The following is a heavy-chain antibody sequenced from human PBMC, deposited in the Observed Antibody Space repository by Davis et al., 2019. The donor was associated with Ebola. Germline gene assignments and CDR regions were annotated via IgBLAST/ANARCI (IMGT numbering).Heavy chain of an antibody. Sequence: GGSLRLSCAASGFTFSSYSMNWVRQAPGKGLEWVSYISSSGSTIYYADSVKGRFTISRDNAKNSLYLQMNSLRAEDTAVYYCARDQQLPPVHYYYGMDVWGKGTTVTVSS. CDR3: ARDQQLPPVHYYYGMDV. CDR1: GFTFSSYS. J-gene: IGHJ6*04. CDR2: ISSSGSTI. D-gene: IGHD6-13*01. V-gene: IGHV3-48*04.